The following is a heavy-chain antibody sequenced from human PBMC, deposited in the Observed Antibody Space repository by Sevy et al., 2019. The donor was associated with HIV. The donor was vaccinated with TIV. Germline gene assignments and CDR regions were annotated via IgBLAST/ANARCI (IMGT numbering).Heavy chain of an antibody. CDR2: IKQDGSEK. Sequence: GESLKISCAASGFTFSSYWMSWVRQAPGKGLEWVANIKQDGSEKYYVDSVKGRFTISRDNAKNSLYLQMNSLRAEDTAVYYCARDDQQWLPEGWGQGTLVTVSS. J-gene: IGHJ4*02. CDR3: ARDDQQWLPEG. CDR1: GFTFSSYW. D-gene: IGHD6-19*01. V-gene: IGHV3-7*01.